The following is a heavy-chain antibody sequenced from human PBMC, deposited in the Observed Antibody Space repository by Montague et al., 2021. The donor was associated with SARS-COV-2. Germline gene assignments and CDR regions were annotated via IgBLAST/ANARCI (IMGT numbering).Heavy chain of an antibody. Sequence: SDTLSLTCAVHGGSFSGYLWSWIRQPPGKGLEWIGQINHSGNTNYNPSLMSRVTISVDMSKSQFSLKLSSVTAADTAVYYCARGGSSSSGVYWGQGTLVTVSS. D-gene: IGHD6-6*01. CDR3: ARGGSSSSGVY. CDR1: GGSFSGYL. V-gene: IGHV4-34*01. CDR2: INHSGNT. J-gene: IGHJ4*02.